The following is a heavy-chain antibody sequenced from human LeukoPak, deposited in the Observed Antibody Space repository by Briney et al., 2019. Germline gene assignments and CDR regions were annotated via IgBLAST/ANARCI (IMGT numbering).Heavy chain of an antibody. J-gene: IGHJ4*02. CDR2: VHTASGNT. CDR1: TVNHYH. Sequence: SETLSLTCSVDTVNHYHWNWVRQSAGTGLEWIGRVHTASGNTFANPSLWGRVTVSIDTTKNEFLLQLTSMTAADTAVYHCARELRNIGEYYFDYWGQGVPVTVSS. D-gene: IGHD1-14*01. CDR3: ARELRNIGEYYFDY. V-gene: IGHV4-4*07.